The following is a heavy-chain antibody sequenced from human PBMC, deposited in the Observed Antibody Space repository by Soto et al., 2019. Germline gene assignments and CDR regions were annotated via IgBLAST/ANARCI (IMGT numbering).Heavy chain of an antibody. CDR2: IIPILGTA. CDR1: GGTFSSYA. V-gene: IGHV1-69*06. Sequence: QVQLVQSGAEVKKPGSSVKVSCKASGGTFSSYAISWVRQAPGQGLEWMGGIIPILGTANYEQKFQGRVTITADKSTSTAYMELSSLRSEDTAVYYCAREGDYYDSSGYYGFWGQGTLVTVSS. J-gene: IGHJ4*02. D-gene: IGHD3-22*01. CDR3: AREGDYYDSSGYYGF.